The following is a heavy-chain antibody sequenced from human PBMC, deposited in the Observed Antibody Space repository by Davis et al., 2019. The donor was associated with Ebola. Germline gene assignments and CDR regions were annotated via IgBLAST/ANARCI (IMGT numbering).Heavy chain of an antibody. J-gene: IGHJ4*02. CDR2: IRSKANSYAT. V-gene: IGHV3-73*01. D-gene: IGHD1-26*01. CDR1: GFTFSGSA. CDR3: TITTTALDY. Sequence: GESLKISCAASGFTFSGSAMHWVRQASGKGLEWVGRIRSKANSYATAYAASVNGRFTISRDDSKNTAYLQMNSLKTEDTAVYYCTITTTALDYWGQGTLVTVSS.